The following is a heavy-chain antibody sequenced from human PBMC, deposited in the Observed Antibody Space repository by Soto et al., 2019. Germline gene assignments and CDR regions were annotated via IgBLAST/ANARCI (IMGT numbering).Heavy chain of an antibody. CDR1: GDSIGSGTHY. J-gene: IGHJ4*02. CDR3: VGRPTSIDNYFDS. D-gene: IGHD3-16*01. CDR2: ISSSGNS. V-gene: IGHV4-31*03. Sequence: SETLSLTCTVSGDSIGSGTHYWHWIRQHPGKGLEWIGYISSSGNSYYSPSLKSRVFMSADTSKNLLSRKLSSVTAANPAIYYCVGRPTSIDNYFDSSGQGTQVTVSS.